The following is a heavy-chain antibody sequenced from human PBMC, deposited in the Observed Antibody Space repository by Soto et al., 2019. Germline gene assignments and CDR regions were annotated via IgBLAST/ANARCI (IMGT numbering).Heavy chain of an antibody. D-gene: IGHD2-15*01. V-gene: IGHV3-23*01. CDR3: ASAKAVVAAALGI. CDR2: ISGSGGST. Sequence: GGSLRLSCAASGFTFSSYAMSWVRQAPGKGLEWVSAISGSGGSTYYADSVKGRFTISRDNSKNTLYLQMDSLTGADTAVYYCASAKAVVAAALGIWGQGTMVTVSS. CDR1: GFTFSSYA. J-gene: IGHJ3*02.